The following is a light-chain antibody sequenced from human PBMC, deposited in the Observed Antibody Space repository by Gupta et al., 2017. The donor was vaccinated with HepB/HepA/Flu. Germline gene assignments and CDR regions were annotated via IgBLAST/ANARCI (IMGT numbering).Light chain of an antibody. CDR2: RNN. CDR1: SSNIGSNY. CDR3: AAWDDSLSGPRVV. J-gene: IGLJ2*01. V-gene: IGLV1-47*01. Sequence: QSVLTQPPSASGTPGQRVTISCSGSSSNIGSNYVYWYQQLPGTAPKLLIYRNNQRPSGVPDRVSGSKSGTSASLAISGLRSEDEADYYCAAWDDSLSGPRVVFGGGTKLTVL.